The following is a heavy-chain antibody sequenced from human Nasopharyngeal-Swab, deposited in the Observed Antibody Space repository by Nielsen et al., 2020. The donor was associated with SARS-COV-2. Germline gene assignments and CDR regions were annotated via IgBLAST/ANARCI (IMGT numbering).Heavy chain of an antibody. CDR1: GFTFSSYA. CDR2: ISYDGSNK. CDR3: AKVHVPAAISCYMDV. D-gene: IGHD2-2*01. J-gene: IGHJ6*03. V-gene: IGHV3-30-3*01. Sequence: LSLTCAASGFTFSSYAMHWVRQAPGKGLEWVAVISYDGSNKYYADSVKGRFTISRDNSKNTLYLQMNSLRAEDTAVYYCAKVHVPAAISCYMDVWGKGTTVTVSS.